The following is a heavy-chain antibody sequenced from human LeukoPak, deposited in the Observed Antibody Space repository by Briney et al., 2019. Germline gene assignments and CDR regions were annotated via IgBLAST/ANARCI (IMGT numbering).Heavy chain of an antibody. V-gene: IGHV4-39*07. Sequence: SETLSLPCTVSGGSISSSSYYWGWIRQPPGKGLEWIGSSYYNGSTYYNPSLKSRVTISVDTSKNQFSLKLSSVTDADTAVYYCARDGLSYGNYYDSSGQRSYFDYWGQGTLVTVSS. D-gene: IGHD3-22*01. CDR1: GGSISSSSYY. J-gene: IGHJ4*02. CDR3: ARDGLSYGNYYDSSGQRSYFDY. CDR2: SYYNGST.